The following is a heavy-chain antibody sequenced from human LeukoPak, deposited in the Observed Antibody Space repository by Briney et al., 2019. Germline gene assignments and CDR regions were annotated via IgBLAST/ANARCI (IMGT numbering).Heavy chain of an antibody. CDR1: SGSISSSGYY. CDR2: IYYSGST. Sequence: PSETLSLTCTVPSGSISSSGYYCSWIRQHPGKGLEWIGCIYYSGSTYYNPSLKSRVTISVDTSKNQFSLSLSSVTAADTAVYYCARNADMYYYVDNWGQGTLVTVSS. J-gene: IGHJ4*02. V-gene: IGHV4-31*03. CDR3: ARNADMYYYVDN. D-gene: IGHD3-10*01.